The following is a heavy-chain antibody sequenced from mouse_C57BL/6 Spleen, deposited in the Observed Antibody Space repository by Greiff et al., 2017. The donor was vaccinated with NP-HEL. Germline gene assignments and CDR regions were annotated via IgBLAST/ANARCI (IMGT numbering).Heavy chain of an antibody. CDR1: GYTFTSYW. CDR3: ARRGSGNWFAY. V-gene: IGHV1-69*01. CDR2: IDPSDSYT. J-gene: IGHJ3*01. Sequence: VQLQQPGAELVMPGASVKLSCKASGYTFTSYWMHWVKQRPGQGLEWIGEIDPSDSYTNYNQKFKGKSTLTVDKSPSTAYMQLSSLTSEDSAVYYCARRGSGNWFAYWGQGTLVTVSA. D-gene: IGHD4-1*01.